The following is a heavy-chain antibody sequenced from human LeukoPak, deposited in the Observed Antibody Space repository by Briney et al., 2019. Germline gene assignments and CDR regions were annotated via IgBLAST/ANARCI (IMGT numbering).Heavy chain of an antibody. Sequence: SQTLSLTCTVSGGSISSGGYYWSWIRQHLGKGLEWIGYIYYSGSTYYNPSLKSRVTISVDTSKNQFSLKLSSVTAADTAVYYCARSGGTEFDYWGQGTLVTVSS. CDR1: GGSISSGGYY. CDR2: IYYSGST. V-gene: IGHV4-31*03. J-gene: IGHJ4*02. CDR3: ARSGGTEFDY. D-gene: IGHD1-1*01.